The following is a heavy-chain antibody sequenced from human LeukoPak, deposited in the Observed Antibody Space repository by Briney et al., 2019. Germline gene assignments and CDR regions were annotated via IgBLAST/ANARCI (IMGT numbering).Heavy chain of an antibody. V-gene: IGHV3-66*01. CDR3: ASPYSLGDYYYYGMDV. D-gene: IGHD4-11*01. Sequence: PGGSLRLSCAASGFTFSGYYMSWIRQAPGKGLEWVSVIYSGGSTYYADSVKGRFTISRDNSKNTLYLQMNSLRAEDTAVYYCASPYSLGDYYYYGMDVWGQGTTVTVSS. CDR1: GFTFSGYY. CDR2: IYSGGST. J-gene: IGHJ6*02.